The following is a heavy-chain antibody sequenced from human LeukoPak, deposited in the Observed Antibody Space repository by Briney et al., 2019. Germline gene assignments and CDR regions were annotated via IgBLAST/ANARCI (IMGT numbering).Heavy chain of an antibody. V-gene: IGHV1-8*03. CDR2: MNPNSGNT. CDR1: GYTFTSYD. J-gene: IGHJ3*02. Sequence: GASVKVSCKASGYTFTSYDINWVRQATGQGLEWMGWMNPNSGNTGYAQKFQGRVTITRNTSISTAYMELSSLRSEDTAVYYCARGRYGDYGRFDAFDIWGQGTMVTVSS. CDR3: ARGRYGDYGRFDAFDI. D-gene: IGHD4-17*01.